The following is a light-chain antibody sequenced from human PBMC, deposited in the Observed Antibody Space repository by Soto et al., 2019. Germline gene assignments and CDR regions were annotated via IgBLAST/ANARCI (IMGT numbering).Light chain of an antibody. V-gene: IGKV1-5*03. CDR1: QSINGW. Sequence: DIQMTQSPSTLXXSVXXXXTXTCRAXQSINGWLAWFQQKPGKAPKLLISHTSFLESGVSSRFSGSGSGTEFTLTISSLQPADFATYYCQQYHTYSRTFGQGTKVDIK. CDR2: HTS. CDR3: QQYHTYSRT. J-gene: IGKJ1*01.